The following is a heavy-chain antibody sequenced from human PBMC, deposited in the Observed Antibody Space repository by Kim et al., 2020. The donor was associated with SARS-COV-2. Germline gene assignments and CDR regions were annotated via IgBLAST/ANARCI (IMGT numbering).Heavy chain of an antibody. CDR2: INHSGST. Sequence: SETLSLTCAVYGGSFSGYYWSWIRQPPGKGLEWIGEINHSGSTNYNPSLKSRVTISVDTSKNQFSLKLSSVTAADTAVYYCARGRGRRWIQLPPFDYYYYMDVWGKGTTVTGSS. J-gene: IGHJ6*03. CDR1: GGSFSGYY. D-gene: IGHD5-18*01. CDR3: ARGRGRRWIQLPPFDYYYYMDV. V-gene: IGHV4-34*01.